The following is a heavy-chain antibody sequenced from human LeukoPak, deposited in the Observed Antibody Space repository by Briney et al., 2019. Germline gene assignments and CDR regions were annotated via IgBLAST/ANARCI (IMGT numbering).Heavy chain of an antibody. CDR1: SGSFRTYY. CDR3: VKSNSRYQPWTLDI. CDR2: IFYNEGT. V-gene: IGHV4-59*01. D-gene: IGHD2-2*01. Sequence: SETLSLTCTVSSGSFRTYYWSWIRQPPGKGLEWIGYIFYNEGTSYNPPLKTRVTISVDTSNNQLSLKVNSVTAADTAMYYCVKSNSRYQPWTLDIWGRGTMVTVSS. J-gene: IGHJ3*02.